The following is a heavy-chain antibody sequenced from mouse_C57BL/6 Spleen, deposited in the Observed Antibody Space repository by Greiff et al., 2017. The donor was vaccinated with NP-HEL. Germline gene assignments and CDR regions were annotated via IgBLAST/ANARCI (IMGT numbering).Heavy chain of an antibody. CDR1: GYTFTSYW. CDR3: ARGPLTTVVASYWYFDV. Sequence: QVQLQQPGAELVRPGSSVKLSCKASGYTFTSYWMHWVKQRPIQGLEWIGNIDPSDSETHYNQKFKDKATLTVDKSSSTAYMQLSSLTSEDSAVYYCARGPLTTVVASYWYFDVWGTGTTVTVSS. D-gene: IGHD1-1*01. J-gene: IGHJ1*03. V-gene: IGHV1-52*01. CDR2: IDPSDSET.